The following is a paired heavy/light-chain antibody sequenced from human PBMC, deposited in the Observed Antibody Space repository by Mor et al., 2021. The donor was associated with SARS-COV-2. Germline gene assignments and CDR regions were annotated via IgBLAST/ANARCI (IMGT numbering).Light chain of an antibody. J-gene: IGLJ3*02. CDR3: GADHGSGSNFVCLV. V-gene: IGLV9-49*01. Sequence: QPVLTQPPSASASLGASVTLTCTLSSGYSNYKVDWYQQRPGKGPRFVMRVGTGGIVGSKGDGIPDRFSVLGSGLNRYLTIKNIQEEDESDYHCGADHGSGSNFVCLVFGGGTKLTVL. CDR2: VGTGGIVG. CDR1: SGYSNYK.
Heavy chain of an antibody. V-gene: IGHV3-73*02. CDR3: TRQGLHDSSGYYYYYYGMDV. J-gene: IGHJ6*02. CDR2: IRSKANSYAT. CDR1: GFTFSGSA. D-gene: IGHD3-22*01. Sequence: EVQLVESGGGLVQPGGSLKLSCAASGFTFSGSAMHWVRQASGKGLEWVGRIRSKANSYATAYAASVKGRFTISRDDSKNTAYLQMNSLKTEDTAVYYCTRQGLHDSSGYYYYYYGMDVWGQGTTVTVSS.